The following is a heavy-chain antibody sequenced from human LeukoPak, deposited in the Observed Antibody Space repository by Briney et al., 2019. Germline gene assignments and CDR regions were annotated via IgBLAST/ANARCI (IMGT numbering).Heavy chain of an antibody. CDR2: INSAGDNI. J-gene: IGHJ4*02. Sequence: GGSLRLSCVASGFTFSDYFMSWLGQAPGKGLEWLSFINSAGDNIYYADSVKGRFTISRDNAKKTLYLEMNSLRMEDTAIYYCATSRVFDYWGQGTLVTVSS. CDR3: ATSRVFDY. V-gene: IGHV3-11*04. CDR1: GFTFSDYF.